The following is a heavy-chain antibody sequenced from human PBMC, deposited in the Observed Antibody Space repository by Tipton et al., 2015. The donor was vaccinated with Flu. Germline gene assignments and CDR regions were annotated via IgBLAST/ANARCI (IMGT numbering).Heavy chain of an antibody. D-gene: IGHD1-1*01. CDR3: AKDRRPDSFWNFDY. J-gene: IGHJ4*02. V-gene: IGHV3-7*03. CDR1: GFTFSSCW. Sequence: SLRLSCAASGFTFSSCWMNWVRQAPGKGLEWVANIKEDGSEKYYVDSVKGRFTISRDNSRNMLYLEMNSLRAEDTAVYYCAKDRRPDSFWNFDYWGQGILVTVSS. CDR2: IKEDGSEK.